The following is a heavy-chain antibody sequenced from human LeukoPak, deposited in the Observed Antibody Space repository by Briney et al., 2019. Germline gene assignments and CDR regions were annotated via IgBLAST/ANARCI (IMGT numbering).Heavy chain of an antibody. Sequence: SETLSLTCTVSGGSTRSSSYYWGWIRQPPGKDLEWIGSNSYSGTTYYNPSLESRVIISVDTSKNQFSLKLSSVTAADTAVYYCVRSGGYCGYTTRHVDYFDLWGRGTLVTVSS. V-gene: IGHV4-39*01. D-gene: IGHD2-2*01. CDR1: GGSTRSSSYY. J-gene: IGHJ2*01. CDR3: VRSGGYCGYTTRHVDYFDL. CDR2: NSYSGTT.